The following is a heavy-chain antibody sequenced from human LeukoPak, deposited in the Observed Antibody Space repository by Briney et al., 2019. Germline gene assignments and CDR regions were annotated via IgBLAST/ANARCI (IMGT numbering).Heavy chain of an antibody. CDR3: ASFPGGSEKD. V-gene: IGHV4-61*01. J-gene: IGHJ4*02. CDR2: IYYSGST. Sequence: SETLSLTCTVSGSSVSSGSYYWSWIRQPPGKGLEWIGYIYYSGSTNYNPSLKSRVTISVDTSKNQFSLKLSSVTAADTAVYYCASFPGGSEKDWGQGTLVTVSS. CDR1: GSSVSSGSYY.